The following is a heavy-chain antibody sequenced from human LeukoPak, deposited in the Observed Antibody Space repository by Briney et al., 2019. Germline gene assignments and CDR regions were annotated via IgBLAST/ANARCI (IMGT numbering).Heavy chain of an antibody. CDR2: ISAYNGNT. Sequence: ASVKVSCKASGYTFTSYGISWVRRAPGQGLEWMGWISAYNGNTNYAQKLQGRVTMTTDTSTSTAYMELRSLGSDDTAVYYCARGVIAAPTYYYYYMDVWGKGTTVTVSS. D-gene: IGHD6-6*01. V-gene: IGHV1-18*01. CDR1: GYTFTSYG. CDR3: ARGVIAAPTYYYYYMDV. J-gene: IGHJ6*03.